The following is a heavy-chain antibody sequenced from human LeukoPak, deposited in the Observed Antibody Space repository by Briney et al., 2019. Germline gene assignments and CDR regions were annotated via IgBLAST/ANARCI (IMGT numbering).Heavy chain of an antibody. J-gene: IGHJ4*02. Sequence: PSETLSLTCAVYGGSFSSYYWSWIRQPPGKGLEWIGEINHRGSTNYNPCLKSRVAISVDTSKNQFSLKLSSVTAADTAVYYCARVPDYYDSSGYYRHGSRTYYFDYWGQGTLVTVSS. CDR1: GGSFSSYY. V-gene: IGHV4-34*01. D-gene: IGHD3-22*01. CDR3: ARVPDYYDSSGYYRHGSRTYYFDY. CDR2: INHRGST.